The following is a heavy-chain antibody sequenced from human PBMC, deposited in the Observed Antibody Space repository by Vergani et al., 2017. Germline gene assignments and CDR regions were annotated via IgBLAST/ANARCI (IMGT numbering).Heavy chain of an antibody. V-gene: IGHV4-39*01. CDR1: GGSITYGAFY. Sequence: QLQLQESGPGLVKPSETLSLTCTVSGGSITYGAFYWGWIRQSPGKGLEWIGSIYYSENKFYNPSLESRVTLSIDTTKNQFSLKLSSVTAADTAVYYCARGFFGWLWSPYPPAFDIWGQGTMVTVSS. J-gene: IGHJ3*02. D-gene: IGHD3-3*01. CDR2: IYYSENK. CDR3: ARGFFGWLWSPYPPAFDI.